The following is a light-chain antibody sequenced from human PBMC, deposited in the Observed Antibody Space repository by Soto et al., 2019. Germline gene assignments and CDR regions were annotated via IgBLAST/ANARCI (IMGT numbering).Light chain of an antibody. J-gene: IGLJ1*01. CDR2: SNT. Sequence: QSALAQPPSLSGAPGQRVTLSCTGSGSNIGAGYNVHWYQQLPGAAPKLLIYSNTNRPSGVPDRFSGSKSGPSASLAITGLQAEDEADYYCQSFDSSLSGYVFGTGTKVTVL. CDR3: QSFDSSLSGYV. CDR1: GSNIGAGYN. V-gene: IGLV1-40*01.